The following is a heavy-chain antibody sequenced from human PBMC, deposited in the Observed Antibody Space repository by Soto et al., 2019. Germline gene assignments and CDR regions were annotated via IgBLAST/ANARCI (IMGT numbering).Heavy chain of an antibody. CDR3: VRATEYDYDSSAGTVCAP. D-gene: IGHD3-22*01. CDR1: GFTFSSYA. V-gene: IGHV3-30-3*01. Sequence: GGSLRLSCAASGFTFSSYAMHWVRQAPGKGLEWVAVISYDGSNKYYADSVKGRFTISRDNSKKTLYLQMNSQRDEYTGVYYCVRATEYDYDSSAGTVCAPWGQGTLVTVSS. CDR2: ISYDGSNK. J-gene: IGHJ5*02.